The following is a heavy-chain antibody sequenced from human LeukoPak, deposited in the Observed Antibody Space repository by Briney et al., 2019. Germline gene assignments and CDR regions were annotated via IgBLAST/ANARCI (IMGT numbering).Heavy chain of an antibody. J-gene: IGHJ3*02. CDR1: GFKFDDNA. V-gene: IGHV3-9*01. CDR2: ISWNSGSI. D-gene: IGHD4-17*01. Sequence: PSRSLRLSCAAPGFKFDDNAMHWVRQAPGKGLEWVSGISWNSGSIGYADSVKGRFTISRDNSKNTLYLQMNSLRAEDTAVYYCAREGTVTMDAFDIWGQGTMVTVSS. CDR3: AREGTVTMDAFDI.